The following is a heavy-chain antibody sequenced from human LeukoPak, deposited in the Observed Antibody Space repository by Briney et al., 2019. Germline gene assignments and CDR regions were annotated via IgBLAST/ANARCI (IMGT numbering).Heavy chain of an antibody. J-gene: IGHJ4*02. CDR2: IYWNDDK. CDR3: ARTHDYDFWSGSSYYFDY. CDR1: GFSLSTSGVG. D-gene: IGHD3-3*01. Sequence: SGPTLVNPTQTLTLTCTFSGFSLSTSGVGVGWIRQPPGKALEWLALIYWNDDKRYSPSLKSRFTITKDSSKNQVVLTMTNMDPVDTATYYCARTHDYDFWSGSSYYFDYWGQGTLDTVSS. V-gene: IGHV2-5*01.